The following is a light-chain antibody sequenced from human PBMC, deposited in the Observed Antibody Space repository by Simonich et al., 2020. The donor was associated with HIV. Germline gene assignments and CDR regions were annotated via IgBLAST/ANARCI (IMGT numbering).Light chain of an antibody. CDR2: DVR. Sequence: QSALTQPASVSGSPGQSITISCTGTNSDVGGYNYVSWYQQRPGKAPRLMIYDVRNRPAGVSNRFSGSKPGNTASLTISGLQAEDEADYYCSSYTSSSTWVFGGGTKLTVL. CDR3: SSYTSSSTWV. V-gene: IGLV2-14*03. J-gene: IGLJ3*02. CDR1: NSDVGGYNY.